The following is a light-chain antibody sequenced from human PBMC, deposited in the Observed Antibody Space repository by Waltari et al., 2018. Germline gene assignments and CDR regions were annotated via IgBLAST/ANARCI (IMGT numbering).Light chain of an antibody. CDR2: DVS. CDR3: CSYAGSYTFEV. V-gene: IGLV2-11*01. CDR1: SSDVGGYNY. J-gene: IGLJ3*02. Sequence: QSALTQPRSVSGSPGQSVTISCTGTSSDVGGYNYFPWYQQHPGKAPKPMIYDVSKRPSGVPDRFSGSKSGNTASLTISGLQAEDEADYYCCSYAGSYTFEVFGGGTKLTVL.